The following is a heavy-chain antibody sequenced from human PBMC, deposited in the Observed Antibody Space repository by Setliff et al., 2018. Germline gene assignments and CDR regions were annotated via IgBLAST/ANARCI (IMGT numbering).Heavy chain of an antibody. CDR2: YSPYNGKT. CDR3: SRLVRFCTTTACQRLSGDDF. CDR1: GSTFTDSI. V-gene: IGHV1-18*01. D-gene: IGHD4-17*01. Sequence: ASVKVSCKASGSTFTDSIVNWVRQAPGQGLEWVGWYSPYNGKTYSAQKFQGRVTLSTDTSTTTGYMELRSLRSDDTAIYYCSRLVRFCTTTACQRLSGDDFWGQGTLVTVSS. J-gene: IGHJ4*02.